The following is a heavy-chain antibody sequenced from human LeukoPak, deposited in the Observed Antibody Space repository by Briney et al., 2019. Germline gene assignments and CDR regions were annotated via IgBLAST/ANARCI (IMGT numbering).Heavy chain of an antibody. V-gene: IGHV4-59*01. CDR3: ARALAAAGTGDY. Sequence: SETLSLTCTVSGDSISSYYWSWIRQAPGKGLEWIGYIYYSGSTNYNPSLKSRVTISVDTSKNQFSLKLSSVTAADTAVYYCARALAAAGTGDYWGQGTLVTVSS. CDR1: GDSISSYY. D-gene: IGHD6-13*01. CDR2: IYYSGST. J-gene: IGHJ4*02.